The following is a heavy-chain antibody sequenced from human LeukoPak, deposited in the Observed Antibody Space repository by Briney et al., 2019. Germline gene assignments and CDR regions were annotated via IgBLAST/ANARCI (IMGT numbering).Heavy chain of an antibody. CDR1: GFTFSTYW. V-gene: IGHV3-74*01. CDR3: ARGFLGSCSGGSCYSGY. J-gene: IGHJ4*02. D-gene: IGHD2-15*01. CDR2: INTDGRTT. Sequence: PGGSLRLSCAASGFTFSTYWMHWVRQAPGKGLVWVSHINTDGRTTNYADSSKGRFTISRDNAKNTLYLQMNSLRVEDAAVYYCARGFLGSCSGGSCYSGYWGQGTLVAVSS.